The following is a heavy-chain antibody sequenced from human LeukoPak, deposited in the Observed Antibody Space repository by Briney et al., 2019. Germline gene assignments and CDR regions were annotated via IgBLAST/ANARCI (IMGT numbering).Heavy chain of an antibody. Sequence: SETLSLTCTVSGGSISSSSYYWGWIRQPPGKGLEWIGEINHSGSTNYNPSLKSRVTISVDTSKNQFSLKLSSVTAADTAVYYCARRVRYDILTGYYLIGGAFDPWGQGTLVTVSS. CDR1: GGSISSSSYY. D-gene: IGHD3-9*01. CDR3: ARRVRYDILTGYYLIGGAFDP. V-gene: IGHV4-39*07. J-gene: IGHJ5*02. CDR2: INHSGST.